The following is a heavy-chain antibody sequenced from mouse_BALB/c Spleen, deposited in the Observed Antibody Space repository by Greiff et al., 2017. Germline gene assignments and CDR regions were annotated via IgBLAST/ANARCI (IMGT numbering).Heavy chain of an antibody. Sequence: EVMLVESGGDLVKPGGSLKLSCAASGFTFSSYGMSWVRQTPDKRLEWVATISSGGSYTYYPDSVKGRFTISRDNAKNTLYLQMSSLKSEDTAMFSCSRHGGNEFFFAYWGQGTLVTVSA. D-gene: IGHD2-1*01. CDR3: SRHGGNEFFFAY. CDR1: GFTFSSYG. V-gene: IGHV5-6*02. CDR2: ISSGGSYT. J-gene: IGHJ3*01.